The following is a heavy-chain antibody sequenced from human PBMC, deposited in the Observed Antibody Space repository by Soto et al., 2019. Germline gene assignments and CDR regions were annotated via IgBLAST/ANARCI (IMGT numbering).Heavy chain of an antibody. V-gene: IGHV3-23*01. CDR2: ITGSGGST. D-gene: IGHD4-4*01. CDR3: AKGTSRTTTVSWFDP. J-gene: IGHJ5*02. Sequence: PGGSLRLSCAASGFTFSSYAMSWVRQAPGKGLEWVSAITGSGGSTCHADSVKGRFTISRDNSKNTLYLQMNSLGAEDTAVYYCAKGTSRTTTVSWFDPWGQGTLVTVSS. CDR1: GFTFSSYA.